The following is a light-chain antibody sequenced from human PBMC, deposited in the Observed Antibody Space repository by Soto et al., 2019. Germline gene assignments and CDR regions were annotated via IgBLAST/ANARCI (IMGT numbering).Light chain of an antibody. CDR2: GAS. V-gene: IGKV3-15*01. J-gene: IGKJ2*01. CDR3: QQYNKWPYT. Sequence: EMVMTQSPATLSVSLGERATLSCRASQSVSSNLARYQQKHGQAPRLLIYGASTRATGIPARFSGSGSGAEFTLTISGLQSENFAVYYCQQYNKWPYTFGQGTNLEIK. CDR1: QSVSSN.